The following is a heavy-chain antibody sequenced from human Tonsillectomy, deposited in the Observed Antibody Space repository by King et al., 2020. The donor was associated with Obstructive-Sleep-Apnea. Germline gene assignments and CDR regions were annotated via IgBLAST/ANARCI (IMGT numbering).Heavy chain of an antibody. CDR3: ARGEPPAPIARFWFDP. Sequence: VQLQESGPGLVEPSQTLSLTCTVSGGSISSGDYYWSWIRQPPGKGLEWIGYIFYRGSTYYNPSLKSRVIISVDTSKNQFSLKLSSVTAADTAVYYCARGEPPAPIARFWFDPWGQGTLVIVSS. CDR2: IFYRGST. CDR1: GGSISSGDYY. D-gene: IGHD1-14*01. J-gene: IGHJ5*02. V-gene: IGHV4-30-4*01.